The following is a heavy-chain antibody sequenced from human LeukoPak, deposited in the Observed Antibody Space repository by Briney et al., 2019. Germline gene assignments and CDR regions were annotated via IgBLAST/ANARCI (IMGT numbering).Heavy chain of an antibody. D-gene: IGHD1-26*01. J-gene: IGHJ4*02. V-gene: IGHV3-15*01. CDR3: TTTRFSGSYQLDY. CDR1: GFTFSNAW. Sequence: PGGSLRLSCAASGFTFSNAWMSWVRQAPGKGLEWVGRIKSKTDGGTTDYAAPVKGRFTISRDDSKNTLYLQMNSLKTEDTAVYYCTTTRFSGSYQLDYWGQGTLVTVSS. CDR2: IKSKTDGGTT.